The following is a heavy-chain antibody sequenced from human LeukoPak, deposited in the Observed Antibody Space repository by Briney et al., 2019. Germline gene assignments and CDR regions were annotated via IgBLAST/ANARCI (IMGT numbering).Heavy chain of an antibody. J-gene: IGHJ4*02. CDR3: ARDPVPYYFDY. CDR1: GFTFSSYS. Sequence: GGFLRRSCAASGFTFSSYSMNWVRQAPGKGLEWVSSISSSSSYIYYADSAKGRFTISRDNAKNSLYLQMNSLRAEDTAVYYCARDPVPYYFDYWGQGTLVTVSS. V-gene: IGHV3-21*01. CDR2: ISSSSSYI.